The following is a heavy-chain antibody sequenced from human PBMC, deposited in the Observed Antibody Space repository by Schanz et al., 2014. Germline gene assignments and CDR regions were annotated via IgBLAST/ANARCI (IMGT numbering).Heavy chain of an antibody. CDR3: ARLDSSSWYPRY. J-gene: IGHJ4*02. CDR2: ISSSSSYT. CDR1: GFTFSTYW. V-gene: IGHV3-11*05. Sequence: VQLVESGGGLVQPGGSLRLSCAASGFTFSTYWMHWVRQAPGKGLEWVSYISSSSSYTNYADSVKGRFTISRDNAKNSLYLQMNSLRAEDTAVYYCARLDSSSWYPRYWGQGTLVTVSS. D-gene: IGHD6-13*01.